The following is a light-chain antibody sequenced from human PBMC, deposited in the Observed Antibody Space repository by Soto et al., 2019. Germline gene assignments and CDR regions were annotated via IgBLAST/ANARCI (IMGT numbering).Light chain of an antibody. CDR3: QSYDSSMVI. V-gene: IGLV1-40*01. CDR2: ANI. J-gene: IGLJ2*01. CDR1: RSNIGAGYD. Sequence: QSVLTQPPSVSGAPGQRVTISCTGSRSNIGAGYDVHWYQQLPGIAPKLLIFANINRPSGVHDRFSGSKSGTSASLAITGLQAEDEADYYGQSYDSSMVIFGGGTKVTVL.